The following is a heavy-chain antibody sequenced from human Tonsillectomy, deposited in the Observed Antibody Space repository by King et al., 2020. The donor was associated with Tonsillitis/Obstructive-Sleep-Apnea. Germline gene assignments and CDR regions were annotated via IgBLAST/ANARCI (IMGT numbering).Heavy chain of an antibody. D-gene: IGHD2-15*01. CDR1: GGSFSGSY. CDR2: INHSGST. Sequence: VQLQQWGAGLLKPSETLSLTCAVYGGSFSGSYWSWIRQPPGKGLEWIGEINHSGSTNYNPSLKSRVTISVDTSKNQFSLKLSSVTAADKAVYYCARGDIVVVVAARDYYYYMDVWGKGTTVTVSS. V-gene: IGHV4-34*01. J-gene: IGHJ6*03. CDR3: ARGDIVVVVAARDYYYYMDV.